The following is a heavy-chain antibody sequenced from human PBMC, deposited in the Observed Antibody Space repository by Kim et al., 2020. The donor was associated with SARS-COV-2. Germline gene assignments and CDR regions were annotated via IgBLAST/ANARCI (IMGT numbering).Heavy chain of an antibody. V-gene: IGHV1-2*02. D-gene: IGHD1-7*01. J-gene: IGHJ4*02. CDR2: INPNSGGT. Sequence: ASVKVSCKASVYTFTGYYMHWVRQAPGQGLEWMGWINPNSGGTNYAQKFQGRVTMTRDTSINTAYMQLSRMRSDDTAVYYCARYSWNYGGIAYWGQGTLVTVSS. CDR1: VYTFTGYY. CDR3: ARYSWNYGGIAY.